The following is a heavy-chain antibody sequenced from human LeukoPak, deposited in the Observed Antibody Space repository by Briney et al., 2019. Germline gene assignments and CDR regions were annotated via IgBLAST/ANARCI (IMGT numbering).Heavy chain of an antibody. Sequence: GASVKVSCKASGYTFTGYYMHRVRQAPGQGLEWMGRIIPILGIANYAQKFQGRVTITADKSTSTAYMELSSLRSEDTAVYYCAPDYGSEGFWGQGTLVTVSS. V-gene: IGHV1-69*02. D-gene: IGHD3-10*01. CDR3: APDYGSEGF. J-gene: IGHJ4*02. CDR1: GYTFTGYY. CDR2: IIPILGIA.